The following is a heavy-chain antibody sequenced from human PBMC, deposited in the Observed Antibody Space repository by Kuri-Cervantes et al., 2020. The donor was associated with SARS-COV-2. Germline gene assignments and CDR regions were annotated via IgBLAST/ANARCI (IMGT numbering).Heavy chain of an antibody. J-gene: IGHJ4*02. V-gene: IGHV3-23*01. D-gene: IGHD3-22*01. CDR2: ISGSGGST. Sequence: GGSLRLSCAASGFTFSSYAMSWVRQAPGKGLEWVSAISGSGGSTYYADSVKGRFTISRDNSKNTLYLQMNSLRAEDTAVYYCASPRGTYYYDSRGYYSFDYWGQGTLVTSPQ. CDR1: GFTFSSYA. CDR3: ASPRGTYYYDSRGYYSFDY.